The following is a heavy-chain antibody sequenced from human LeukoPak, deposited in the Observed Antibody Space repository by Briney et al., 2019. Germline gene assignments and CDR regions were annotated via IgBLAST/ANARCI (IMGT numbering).Heavy chain of an antibody. CDR3: AKDYCSSAICPADY. CDR2: ISASGGTT. J-gene: IGHJ4*02. D-gene: IGHD6-19*01. V-gene: IGHV3-23*01. CDR1: GFTFSSHA. Sequence: GGSLRLSCTASGFTFSSHAMSWVRQAAGKRLEWVSSISASGGTTFHSGSVKGRFTISRDKSKKVLYLQMNGLRVEDTAIYYCAKDYCSSAICPADYWGQGTQVTVSS.